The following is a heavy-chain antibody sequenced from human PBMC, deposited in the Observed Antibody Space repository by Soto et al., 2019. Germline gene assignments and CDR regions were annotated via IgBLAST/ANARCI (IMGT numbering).Heavy chain of an antibody. J-gene: IGHJ4*02. CDR1: GFTFSSYA. CDR2: ISGTGGTT. Sequence: EVQLLESGGGLVQPGGSLRLSCAASGFTFSSYAMSWVRQAPGKGLEWGSAISGTGGTTYYADSVKGRFTISRDNSRNTLHLQMNSLRAEGTAIYYCAKFFVETGGSSGWPWSFHFWGQGTLVTVSS. CDR3: AKFFVETGGSSGWPWSFHF. D-gene: IGHD6-25*01. V-gene: IGHV3-23*01.